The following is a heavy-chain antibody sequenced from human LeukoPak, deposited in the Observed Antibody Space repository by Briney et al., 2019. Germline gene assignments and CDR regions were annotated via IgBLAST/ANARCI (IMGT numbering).Heavy chain of an antibody. Sequence: GASVKVSCKASGGTFSSYAINWVRQAPGQGLEWMGWINPNSGGTNSAQKFQGRVTMTRDTSISTAYMELSRLRSDDTAVYYCARVASTTRRHDVFDIWGQGTMVIVSS. CDR1: GGTFSSYA. CDR2: INPNSGGT. CDR3: ARVASTTRRHDVFDI. V-gene: IGHV1-2*02. J-gene: IGHJ3*02. D-gene: IGHD1-1*01.